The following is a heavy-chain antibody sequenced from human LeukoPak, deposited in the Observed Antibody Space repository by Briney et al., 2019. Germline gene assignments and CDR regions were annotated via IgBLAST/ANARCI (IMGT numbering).Heavy chain of an antibody. V-gene: IGHV4-59*13. Sequence: SETLSLTCIVSGGSFSSYCWSWIRQPPGKGLEWIAYIYYSGSTNYNPSLKSRVTISLDTSKNQFSLKLSSVTAADTAIYYCARVGYGDTGDYWGQGTLVTVSS. CDR1: GGSFSSYC. J-gene: IGHJ4*02. CDR3: ARVGYGDTGDY. D-gene: IGHD4-17*01. CDR2: IYYSGST.